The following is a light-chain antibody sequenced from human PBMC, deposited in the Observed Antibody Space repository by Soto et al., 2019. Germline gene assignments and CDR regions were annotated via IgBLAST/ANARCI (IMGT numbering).Light chain of an antibody. J-gene: IGLJ1*01. V-gene: IGLV2-14*03. CDR3: TSYTISNTLV. CDR1: GTDVGGYKY. Sequence: QSALTQPASVSGSPGQSITISCIGTGTDVGGYKYVSWYQQHPVKAPKLIIYDVSERPSGVSNHFSGSKSGNTASLTISGLQAEDEAYYHCTSYTISNTLVFGTGTKLTVL. CDR2: DVS.